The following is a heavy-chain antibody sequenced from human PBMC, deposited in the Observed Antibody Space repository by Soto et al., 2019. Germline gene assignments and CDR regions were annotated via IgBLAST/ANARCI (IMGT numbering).Heavy chain of an antibody. J-gene: IGHJ4*02. V-gene: IGHV4-59*04. Sequence: SETLSLTCTVSGGSISSYYWSWIRQPPGKGLEWIGNIDYSGTAYFDPSLGTRVTFPVDTSKNQFSLTLYSVTAADTAVYYCARTTGRHLDFWGQGSLVTVSS. D-gene: IGHD4-4*01. CDR3: ARTTGRHLDF. CDR2: IDYSGTA. CDR1: GGSISSYY.